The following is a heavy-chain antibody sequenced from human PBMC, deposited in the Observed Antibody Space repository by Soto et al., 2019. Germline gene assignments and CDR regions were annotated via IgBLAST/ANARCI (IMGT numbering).Heavy chain of an antibody. CDR1: GGCIISSSYY. J-gene: IGHJ4*02. CDR2: IYYSGST. V-gene: IGHV4-39*01. Sequence: SETLSLTCTVAGGCIISSSYYWFLIVQPPGKGLECIGSIYYSGSTYYNPSLKSRVTISVDTSKNQFSLKLSSVTAADTAVYYCARHRYYYDSNGGFFDYWGQGTLVTVSS. D-gene: IGHD3-22*01. CDR3: ARHRYYYDSNGGFFDY.